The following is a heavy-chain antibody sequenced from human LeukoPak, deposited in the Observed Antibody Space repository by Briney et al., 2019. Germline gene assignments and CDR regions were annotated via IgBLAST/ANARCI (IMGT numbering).Heavy chain of an antibody. CDR1: GYTFTSYD. J-gene: IGHJ4*02. Sequence: ASVKVSCKASGYTFTSYDINWVRQATGQGLEWMGWMNPNSGSTGYAQKFQGRVTMTRNTSISTAYMELSSLRSEDTAVYYCARGLRAGQQLVRSGVYWGQGTLVTVSS. CDR2: MNPNSGST. CDR3: ARGLRAGQQLVRSGVY. V-gene: IGHV1-8*01. D-gene: IGHD6-13*01.